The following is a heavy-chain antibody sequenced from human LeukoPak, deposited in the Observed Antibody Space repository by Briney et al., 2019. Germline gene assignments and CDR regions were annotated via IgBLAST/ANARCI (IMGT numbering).Heavy chain of an antibody. CDR3: AGSITMIVVARGPFDY. J-gene: IGHJ4*02. D-gene: IGHD3-22*01. V-gene: IGHV4-34*01. Sequence: SETLSLTCAVYGGSFSGYYWSWIRQPPGKGLEWIGEINHSGSTNYNPSLKSRVTISVDTSKNQFSLKLSSVTAADTAVYYCAGSITMIVVARGPFDYWGQGTLVTVSS. CDR2: INHSGST. CDR1: GGSFSGYY.